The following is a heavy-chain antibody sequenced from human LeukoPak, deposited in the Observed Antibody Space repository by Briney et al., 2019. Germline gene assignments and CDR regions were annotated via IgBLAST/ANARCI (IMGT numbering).Heavy chain of an antibody. J-gene: IGHJ4*02. CDR2: INTKTDGGTT. CDR1: GFTFSNAW. Sequence: PGGSLRLSCAASGFTFSNAWMSWVRQAPGKGLEWVGRINTKTDGGTTDYAAPVKARFTISRDDSKNTLYLQMNSLKTGDTAVYYCTTDHERGYWGQGTLVTVSS. V-gene: IGHV3-15*01. CDR3: TTDHERGY.